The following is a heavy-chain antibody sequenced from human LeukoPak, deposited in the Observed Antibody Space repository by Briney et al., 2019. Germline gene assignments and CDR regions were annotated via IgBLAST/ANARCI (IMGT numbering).Heavy chain of an antibody. J-gene: IGHJ4*02. V-gene: IGHV3-21*01. CDR2: IMSSGTYI. Sequence: GGSLRLSCAASGFTFSYYSVTWVRQAPGKGLEWASAIMSSGTYIYYADSVKGRFTISRDNAKNSLYPQMNSLRAEDTAVYYCARLREVVIIPAAVDYWGQGTLVTVSS. CDR1: GFTFSYYS. D-gene: IGHD2-2*01. CDR3: ARLREVVIIPAAVDY.